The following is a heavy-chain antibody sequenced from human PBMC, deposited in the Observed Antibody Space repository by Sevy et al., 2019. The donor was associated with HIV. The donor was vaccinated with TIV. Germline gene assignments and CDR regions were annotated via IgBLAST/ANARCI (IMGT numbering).Heavy chain of an antibody. J-gene: IGHJ3*02. CDR2: FDPEDGET. D-gene: IGHD2-2*02. CDR1: GYTLTELS. V-gene: IGHV1-24*01. CDR3: ATQSWGIVVVPAAIVPGAFDI. Sequence: ASVKVSCKVSGYTLTELSMHWVRQAPGKGLEWMGGFDPEDGETIYAQKFQGRVTMIEDTSTDTAYMELSSLGSEDTAVYYCATQSWGIVVVPAAIVPGAFDIWGQGTMVTVSS.